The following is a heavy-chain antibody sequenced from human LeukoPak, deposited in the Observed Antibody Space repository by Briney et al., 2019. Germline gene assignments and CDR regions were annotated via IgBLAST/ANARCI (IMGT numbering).Heavy chain of an antibody. CDR1: GFTFSTYA. D-gene: IGHD1-26*01. Sequence: GGSLRLSCATSGFTFSTYAMNWVRQAPGKGLEWVSFISSSAATVYYADSVKGRFTTSRDYAKNSLYLQMDSLRAEDTGVYYCARDRDSASYPLGPWGQGTLVTVSS. CDR2: ISSSAATV. CDR3: ARDRDSASYPLGP. V-gene: IGHV3-48*03. J-gene: IGHJ5*02.